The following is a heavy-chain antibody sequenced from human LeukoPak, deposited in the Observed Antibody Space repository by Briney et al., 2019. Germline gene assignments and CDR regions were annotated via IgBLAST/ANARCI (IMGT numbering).Heavy chain of an antibody. CDR1: W. CDR3: TTGASDILTGYYTGSNYYFDY. CDR2: IRSKTDGGTT. D-gene: IGHD3-9*01. J-gene: IGHJ4*02. Sequence: WXTWVRXAPGKGLEWVGRIRSKTDGGTTDYAAPVKGRFTISRDDSKNTLYLQMNSLKTEDTAVYYCTTGASDILTGYYTGSNYYFDYWGQGALVTVSS. V-gene: IGHV3-15*01.